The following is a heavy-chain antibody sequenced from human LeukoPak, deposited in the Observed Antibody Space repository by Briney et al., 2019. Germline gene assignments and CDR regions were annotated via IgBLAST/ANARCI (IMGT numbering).Heavy chain of an antibody. CDR2: INPNSGGT. J-gene: IGHJ5*02. Sequence: ASVKVSCKTSGYTFTNYGISWVRQAPGQGLEWMGWINPNSGGTNYAQKFQGRVTMTRDTSISTAYMELSRLRSDDTAVYYCARDFYDRQGWFDPWGRGTLVTVSS. CDR3: ARDFYDRQGWFDP. CDR1: GYTFTNYG. D-gene: IGHD3-9*01. V-gene: IGHV1-2*02.